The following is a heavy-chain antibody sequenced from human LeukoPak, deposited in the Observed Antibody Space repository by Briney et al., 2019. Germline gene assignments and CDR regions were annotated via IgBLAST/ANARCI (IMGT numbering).Heavy chain of an antibody. CDR3: ARDSGIAAAWFDP. CDR1: GGSISSYY. D-gene: IGHD6-13*01. V-gene: IGHV4-59*01. Sequence: SETLSLTCTVSGGSISSYYWSWIRQPPGKGLEWIGYIYYSGSTNYNPSLKSRVTISVDTSKYQFSLKLSSVTAADTAVYYCARDSGIAAAWFDPWGQGTLVTVSS. CDR2: IYYSGST. J-gene: IGHJ5*02.